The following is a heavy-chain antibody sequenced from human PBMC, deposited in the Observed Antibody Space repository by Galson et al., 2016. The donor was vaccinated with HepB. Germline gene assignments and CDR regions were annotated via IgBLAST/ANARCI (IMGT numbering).Heavy chain of an antibody. Sequence: SLRLSCAGSGFLFRSYGMHWVRQAPGKGLEWVAADSMDGRRKFYSDSVKGRFTISRDNSNNMLFLQMDSLRPDDTAVYYCAKRHEYCPPVGCSVDYGGQGTQVSVSA. D-gene: IGHD2/OR15-2a*01. J-gene: IGHJ4*02. V-gene: IGHV3-30*18. CDR3: AKRHEYCPPVGCSVDY. CDR2: DSMDGRRK. CDR1: GFLFRSYG.